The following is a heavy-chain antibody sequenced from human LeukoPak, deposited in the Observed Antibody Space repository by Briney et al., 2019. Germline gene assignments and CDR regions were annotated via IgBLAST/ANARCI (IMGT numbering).Heavy chain of an antibody. CDR1: GFTFSTYS. J-gene: IGHJ3*01. Sequence: GGSLRLSSAAAGFTFSTYSMSWCRQAPGKGLEWVSCISTSITYIYYADSVKGRFTIPSDNANNSLYLQRNSLVSEDPAVYYCARARGKSINDAFDGWGQGTMVTVSS. D-gene: IGHD3-16*01. V-gene: IGHV3-21*01. CDR2: ISTSITYI. CDR3: ARARGKSINDAFDG.